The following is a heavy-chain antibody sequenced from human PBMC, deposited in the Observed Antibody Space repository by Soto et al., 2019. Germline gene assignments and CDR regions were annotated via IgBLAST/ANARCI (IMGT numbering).Heavy chain of an antibody. CDR2: ISYDGSNK. V-gene: IGHV3-30-3*01. D-gene: IGHD3-22*01. CDR3: ARDISAYYYDSSGYHHFDY. J-gene: IGHJ4*02. Sequence: GGSLRLSCAASGFTFSSYAMHWVRQAPGKGLEWVAVISYDGSNKYYADSVKGRFTISRDNSKNTLYLQMNSLRAEDTAVYYCARDISAYYYDSSGYHHFDYWGQGTLVPVSS. CDR1: GFTFSSYA.